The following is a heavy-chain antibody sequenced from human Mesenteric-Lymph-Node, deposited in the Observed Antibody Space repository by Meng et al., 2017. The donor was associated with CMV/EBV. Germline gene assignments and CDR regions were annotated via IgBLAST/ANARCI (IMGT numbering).Heavy chain of an antibody. CDR2: IYYSGST. D-gene: IGHD2-15*01. J-gene: IGHJ4*02. Sequence: GSLRLSCTVSGGSISSSNSYWGWVRQPPGKGLEWIGTIYYSGSTYYTPSLKSRVTVSLHTSKNQFSLKLSSVTAADTAVYYCARRSGWRGYYFDYWGQGTLVTVSS. CDR3: ARRSGWRGYYFDY. CDR1: GGSISSSNSY. V-gene: IGHV4-39*01.